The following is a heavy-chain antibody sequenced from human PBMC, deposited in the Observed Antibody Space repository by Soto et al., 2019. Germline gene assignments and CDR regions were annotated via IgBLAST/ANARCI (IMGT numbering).Heavy chain of an antibody. Sequence: VASVKVSCKASGGTFSSYAISWVRQAPGQGLEWMGGIIPIFGTANYAQKFQGRVTITADESTSTAYMELSSLRSEDTAVYYCARWRDDSSGYYLDYWGQGTLVTVSS. CDR2: IIPIFGTA. CDR1: GGTFSSYA. D-gene: IGHD3-22*01. J-gene: IGHJ4*02. V-gene: IGHV1-69*13. CDR3: ARWRDDSSGYYLDY.